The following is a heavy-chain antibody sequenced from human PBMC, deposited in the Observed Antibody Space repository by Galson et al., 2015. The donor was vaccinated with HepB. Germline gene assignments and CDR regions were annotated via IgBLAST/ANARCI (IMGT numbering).Heavy chain of an antibody. V-gene: IGHV3-30*18. D-gene: IGHD6-19*01. Sequence: SLRLSCAASGFTFSSYGMHWVRQAPGKGLEWVAVISYDGSNKYYADSVKGRFTISRDNSKNTLYLQMNSLRAEDTAVYYCAKDLAVAAPGDDYWGQGTLVTVSS. CDR2: ISYDGSNK. CDR3: AKDLAVAAPGDDY. CDR1: GFTFSSYG. J-gene: IGHJ4*02.